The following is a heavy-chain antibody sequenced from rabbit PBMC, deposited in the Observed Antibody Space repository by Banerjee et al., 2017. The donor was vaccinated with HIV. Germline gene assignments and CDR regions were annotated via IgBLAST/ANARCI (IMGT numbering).Heavy chain of an antibody. J-gene: IGHJ4*01. Sequence: QEQLVESGGGLVQPEGSLTLTCKASGFDFSSSYYMCWVRQAPGKGLEWVGCIYTGSSGTTYYASWAKGRFTVSKSSSTTVTLQMTSLTAADTATYFCARDLAGVIGWNFGLWGPGTLVTVS. CDR1: GFDFSSSYY. CDR3: ARDLAGVIGWNFGL. CDR2: IYTGSSGTT. D-gene: IGHD4-1*01. V-gene: IGHV1S45*01.